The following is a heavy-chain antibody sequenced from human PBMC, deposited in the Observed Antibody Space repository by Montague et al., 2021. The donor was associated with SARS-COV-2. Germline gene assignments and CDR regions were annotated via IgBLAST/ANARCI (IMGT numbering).Heavy chain of an antibody. Sequence: SLRLSCAASGFTFSSYWMSWDRQAPGKGLEWVATIKQDGSEKYYVDSVEGRFTISRDNAKNSLYLQMNSLRAEDTAVYYCAAGQSSSWLWGQGTLVTVSS. CDR1: GFTFSSYW. D-gene: IGHD6-13*01. CDR3: AAGQSSSWL. V-gene: IGHV3-7*01. CDR2: IKQDGSEK. J-gene: IGHJ4*02.